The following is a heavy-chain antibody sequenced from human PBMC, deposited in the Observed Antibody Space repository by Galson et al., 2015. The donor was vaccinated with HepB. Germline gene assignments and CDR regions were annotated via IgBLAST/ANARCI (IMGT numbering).Heavy chain of an antibody. Sequence: SLRLSCAAPGFIFKHYAVGWVRQAPGKWLEWVSIITFGGGTTYYADSVKGRFSISRDNSKKTLFLQMSSLRAEDTAVYYCAKLPYSGSYYEDAQYYFDNWGQGTLVTVSS. J-gene: IGHJ4*02. CDR3: AKLPYSGSYYEDAQYYFDN. CDR2: ITFGGGTT. CDR1: GFIFKHYA. D-gene: IGHD1-26*01. V-gene: IGHV3-23*01.